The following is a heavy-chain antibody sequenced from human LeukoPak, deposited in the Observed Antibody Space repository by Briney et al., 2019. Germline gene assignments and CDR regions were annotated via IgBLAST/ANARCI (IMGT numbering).Heavy chain of an antibody. CDR2: ISAYNGNT. CDR1: GYTFTSYG. D-gene: IGHD2-15*01. J-gene: IGHJ4*02. V-gene: IGHV1-18*01. CDR3: ARDREGIYCSGGSCYSDY. Sequence: ASVKVSCKASGYTFTSYGISWVRQAPGQGLEWMGWISAYNGNTNYAQKLQGRVTMTTDTSTSTAYMELRSLRSDDTAVYYCARDREGIYCSGGSCYSDYWGQGTLVTVS.